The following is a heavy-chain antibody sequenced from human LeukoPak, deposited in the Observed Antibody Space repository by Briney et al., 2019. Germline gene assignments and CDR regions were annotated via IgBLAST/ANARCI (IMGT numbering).Heavy chain of an antibody. Sequence: GGSLRLSCAASGFDVSINYMNWIRQSPEKGLEWVSIIHNDGSTYYADSVKGRFTASRDNSKNTVSLQMDSLRVDDTGVYYCARGFLQLTPYYFDYWGQGTLVTVSS. D-gene: IGHD5-18*01. CDR2: IHNDGST. CDR3: ARGFLQLTPYYFDY. V-gene: IGHV3-66*01. J-gene: IGHJ4*02. CDR1: GFDVSINY.